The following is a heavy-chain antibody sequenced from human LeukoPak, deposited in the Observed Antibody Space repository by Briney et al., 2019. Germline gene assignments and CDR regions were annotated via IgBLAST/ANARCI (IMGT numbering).Heavy chain of an antibody. V-gene: IGHV3-23*01. CDR1: GFILSTYS. CDR2: ISGGGDAT. J-gene: IGHJ4*02. D-gene: IGHD2-21*01. CDR3: AKSDCGTIGCKLLNY. Sequence: GGSLRLSCAASGFILSTYSMNWVRQAPGKGLEWVSAISGGGDATKYADSVKGRFTISRDNSKNTLSLQMNSLRAEDTAVYYCAKSDCGTIGCKLLNYWGQGTLVTVSS.